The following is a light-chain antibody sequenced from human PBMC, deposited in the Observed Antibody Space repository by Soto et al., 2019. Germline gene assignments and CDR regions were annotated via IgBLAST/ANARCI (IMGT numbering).Light chain of an antibody. Sequence: QSALTQPPSVSGSPGQWITISCTGSSSDIGGYIYFCWYQQHPGKAPKLMIYDVTSRPSGASYLFSGSKSSNTASVTICRLQAEEADDYYCRSYTTLSSYVFGTGTKVTVL. V-gene: IGLV2-14*01. CDR2: DVT. CDR3: RSYTTLSSYV. J-gene: IGLJ1*01. CDR1: SSDIGGYIY.